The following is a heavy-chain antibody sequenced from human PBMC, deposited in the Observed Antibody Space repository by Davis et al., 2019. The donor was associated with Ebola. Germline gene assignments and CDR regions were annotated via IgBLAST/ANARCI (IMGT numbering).Heavy chain of an antibody. J-gene: IGHJ4*02. CDR2: INHSGST. D-gene: IGHD5-18*01. CDR1: GGSFSGYY. Sequence: SETLSLTCAVYGGSFSGYYWSWIRQPPGKGLEWIWEINHSGSTNYNPSLKSRVTISVDTSKNQFSLKLSSVIAADTAVYYCARGGYSYGFDYWGQGTLVTVSS. V-gene: IGHV4-34*01. CDR3: ARGGYSYGFDY.